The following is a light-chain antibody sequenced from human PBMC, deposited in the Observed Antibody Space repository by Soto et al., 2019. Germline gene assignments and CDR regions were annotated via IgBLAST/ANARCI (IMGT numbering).Light chain of an antibody. CDR2: GAS. CDR3: QQYDSSPLT. V-gene: IGKV3-20*01. CDR1: QSVSSSY. J-gene: IGKJ4*01. Sequence: EIVLTQSPGTLSLSPGERATLSCRASQSVSSSYLAWYQRKPGQAPRPLIYGASSRATGIPDRFSGSGSGTDFTLTISRLEPEDFAVYYCQQYDSSPLTFGGGTKVEIK.